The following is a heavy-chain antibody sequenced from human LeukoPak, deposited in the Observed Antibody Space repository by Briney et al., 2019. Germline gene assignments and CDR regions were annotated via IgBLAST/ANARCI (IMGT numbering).Heavy chain of an antibody. J-gene: IGHJ6*02. CDR2: IIPIFGIA. V-gene: IGHV1-69*13. D-gene: IGHD6-19*01. CDR3: ARAWYGWVAGSDYYYGMDV. CDR1: GGTFSSYA. Sequence: ASVKVSCKASGGTFSSYAISWVRQAPGQGLEWMGGIIPIFGIANYAQKFQGRVTITADESTSTAYMELSSLRSEDTAVYYCARAWYGWVAGSDYYYGMDVWGQGTTVTVSS.